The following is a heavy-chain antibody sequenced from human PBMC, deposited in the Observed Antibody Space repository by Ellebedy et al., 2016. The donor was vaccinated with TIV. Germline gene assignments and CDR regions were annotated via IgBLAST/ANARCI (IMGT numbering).Heavy chain of an antibody. CDR3: ARSYSRSWSPED. CDR2: IGTAGDI. CDR1: GFTLSRHD. V-gene: IGHV3-13*01. J-gene: IGHJ4*02. Sequence: GESLKISXAASGFTLSRHDMHWVRQATGKGLEWLSGIGTAGDIYYAGSVKGRFTISRENAKNSLFLQMNSLRAGDTAVYYCARSYSRSWSPEDWGQGTLVTVSS. D-gene: IGHD6-13*01.